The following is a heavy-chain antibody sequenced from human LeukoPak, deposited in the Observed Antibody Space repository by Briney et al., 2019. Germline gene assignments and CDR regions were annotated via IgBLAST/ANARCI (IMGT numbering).Heavy chain of an antibody. CDR3: ASVAVAGLGGDY. CDR1: GFTLSSYA. Sequence: GGAPRLSFAAPGFTLSSYAMHWVRQAPGKGLGWVAVISYDGSNKYYADSVKGRFTISRDNSKNTLYLQMNSLRAEDTAVYYCASVAVAGLGGDYWGQGTLVTVSS. J-gene: IGHJ4*02. V-gene: IGHV3-30-3*01. CDR2: ISYDGSNK. D-gene: IGHD6-19*01.